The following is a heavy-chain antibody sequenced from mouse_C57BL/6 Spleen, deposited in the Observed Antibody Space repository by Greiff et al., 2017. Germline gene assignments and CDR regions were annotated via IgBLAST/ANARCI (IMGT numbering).Heavy chain of an antibody. CDR2: ISSGGSYT. J-gene: IGHJ1*03. CDR3: ARNYGSSRYWYFDV. Sequence: EVQGVESGGDLVKPGGSLKLSCAASGFTFSSYGMSWVRQTPDKRLEWVATISSGGSYTYYPDSVKGRFTISRDNAKNTLYLQMSSLKSEDTAMYYCARNYGSSRYWYFDVWGTGTTVTVSS. V-gene: IGHV5-6*01. CDR1: GFTFSSYG. D-gene: IGHD1-1*01.